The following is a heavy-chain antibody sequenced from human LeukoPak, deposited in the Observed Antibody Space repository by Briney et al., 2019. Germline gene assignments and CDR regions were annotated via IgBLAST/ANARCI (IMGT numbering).Heavy chain of an antibody. Sequence: ASVKVSCKASGYTFSNYCMHWVRQAPGQGLEWMGILNPTYDIPIYAQTFEGRVTMTRDMSTSTVYMELTTLTSDDTAAYFCAKDPRNILTGDYDDFDIWGQGTMVIVSS. CDR3: AKDPRNILTGDYDDFDI. D-gene: IGHD3-9*01. J-gene: IGHJ3*02. CDR2: LNPTYDIP. CDR1: GYTFSNYC. V-gene: IGHV1-46*01.